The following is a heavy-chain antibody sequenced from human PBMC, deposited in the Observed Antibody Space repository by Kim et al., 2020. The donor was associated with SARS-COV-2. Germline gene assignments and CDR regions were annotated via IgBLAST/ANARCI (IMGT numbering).Heavy chain of an antibody. D-gene: IGHD3-9*01. V-gene: IGHV3-49*02. CDR3: TREEYYDILTGYPVGYFDY. Sequence: GRFTISRDDSKSIAYLQMNSLKTEDTAVYYCTREEYYDILTGYPVGYFDYWGQGTLVTVSS. J-gene: IGHJ4*02.